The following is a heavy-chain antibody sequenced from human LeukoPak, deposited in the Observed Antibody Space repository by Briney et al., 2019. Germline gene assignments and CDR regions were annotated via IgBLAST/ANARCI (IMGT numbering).Heavy chain of an antibody. CDR1: GFTFSSYA. V-gene: IGHV3-53*01. CDR3: ARGGGSGWVY. D-gene: IGHD6-19*01. J-gene: IGHJ4*02. Sequence: GGPLRLSCAASGFTFSSYAMSWVRQAPGKGLEWVSVIYSGGSTYYADSVKGRFTISRDNSKNTLYLQMNSLRAEDTAVYYCARGGGSGWVYWGQGTLVTVSS. CDR2: IYSGGST.